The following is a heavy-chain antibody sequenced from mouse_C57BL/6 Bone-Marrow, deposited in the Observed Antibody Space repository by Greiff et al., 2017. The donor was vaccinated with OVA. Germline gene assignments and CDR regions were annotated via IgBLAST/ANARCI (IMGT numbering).Heavy chain of an antibody. CDR3: AREGYGSSSYYYAMDY. Sequence: EVKLVESGGGLVKPGGSLKLSCAASGFTFSSYAMSWVRQTPEKRLEWVATISDGGSYTYYPANVKGRFTISRDNAKNNLYLQMSHLKSEDTAMYYCAREGYGSSSYYYAMDYWGQGTSVTVSS. D-gene: IGHD1-1*01. V-gene: IGHV5-4*01. CDR2: ISDGGSYT. CDR1: GFTFSSYA. J-gene: IGHJ4*01.